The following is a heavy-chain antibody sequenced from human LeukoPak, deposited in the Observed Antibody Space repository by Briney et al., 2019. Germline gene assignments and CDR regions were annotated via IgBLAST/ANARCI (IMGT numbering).Heavy chain of an antibody. CDR3: ARQRRVRGAKEVYYYYYYYMDV. J-gene: IGHJ6*03. Sequence: SETLSLTCTVYGGSFSGYYWSWIRQPPGKGLEWIGEINHSGSTNYNPSLKSRVTISVDTSKNQFSLKLSSVTAADTAVYYCARQRRVRGAKEVYYYYYYYMDVWGKGTTVTVSS. D-gene: IGHD3-10*01. CDR1: GGSFSGYY. V-gene: IGHV4-34*01. CDR2: INHSGST.